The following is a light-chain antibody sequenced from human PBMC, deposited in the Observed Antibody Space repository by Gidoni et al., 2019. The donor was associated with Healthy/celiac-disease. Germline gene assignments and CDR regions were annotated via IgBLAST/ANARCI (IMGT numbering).Light chain of an antibody. J-gene: IGKJ1*01. Sequence: DIVMTQSPLSLPVTPGETASISCRSSQSLLHSNGYNYWDWYLQKPGQSPQLLVYLGSNRASGVPDRFSGSGSGTDFTLKISRVEAEDVGVYYCRQALQTWTFGQGTKVEIK. CDR3: RQALQTWT. CDR1: QSLLHSNGYNY. V-gene: IGKV2-28*01. CDR2: LGS.